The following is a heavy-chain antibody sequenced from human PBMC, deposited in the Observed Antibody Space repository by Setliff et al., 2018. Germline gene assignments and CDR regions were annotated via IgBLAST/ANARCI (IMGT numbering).Heavy chain of an antibody. Sequence: PSETLSLTCTVSGASLSSGTYYWGWIRQPPGKGLEWIGRIYYRGDTYYNASLKGRLTMSVDTAQNQFSLRLTSVTAADTAVYYCARTGTYRYFDYWGQGALVTVSS. J-gene: IGHJ4*02. V-gene: IGHV4-39*01. D-gene: IGHD1-1*01. CDR2: IYYRGDT. CDR1: GASLSSGTYY. CDR3: ARTGTYRYFDY.